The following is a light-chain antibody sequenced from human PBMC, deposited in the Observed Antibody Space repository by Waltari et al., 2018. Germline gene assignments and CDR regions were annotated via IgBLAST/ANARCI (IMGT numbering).Light chain of an antibody. CDR3: QHRSNLIT. CDR1: QSVGSN. CDR2: DVS. J-gene: IGKJ5*01. V-gene: IGKV3-11*01. Sequence: EIVLTQSPATLSLSPGERPTLSCRASQSVGSNLAWYQQNSGQAPGLLIYDVSRRATGTPARFSGSGSGTDFTLTISSLEPEDFAVYYCQHRSNLITFGQGTRLEIK.